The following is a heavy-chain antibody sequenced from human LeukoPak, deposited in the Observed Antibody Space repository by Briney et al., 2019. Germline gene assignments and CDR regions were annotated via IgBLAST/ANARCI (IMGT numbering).Heavy chain of an antibody. D-gene: IGHD4-17*01. CDR2: IKQDGGQI. J-gene: IGHJ4*02. CDR3: ARLGARQMLEY. CDR1: EFTFSSYW. Sequence: GGSLRLSCAASEFTFSSYWMSWVRQAPGKGLEWVANIKQDGGQIYYLESVKGRFTVSRDNAKNSLYPQMNSLRAEDTAVYYCARLGARQMLEYWGQGTLVTVSS. V-gene: IGHV3-7*01.